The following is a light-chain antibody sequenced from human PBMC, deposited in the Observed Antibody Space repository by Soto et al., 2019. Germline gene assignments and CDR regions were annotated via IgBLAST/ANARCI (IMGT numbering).Light chain of an antibody. V-gene: IGKV3-20*01. J-gene: IGKJ3*01. CDR1: QSVTSNI. Sequence: EIVLTQSPGTLSLSPGERATLTCRASQSVTSNILAWYQQKPGQAPRLLMYGASSRAAGIPDRFSGSGSGTDFTLTISRLEPEDFALYYCHQYGSSPLTFGPGTKVDIK. CDR2: GAS. CDR3: HQYGSSPLT.